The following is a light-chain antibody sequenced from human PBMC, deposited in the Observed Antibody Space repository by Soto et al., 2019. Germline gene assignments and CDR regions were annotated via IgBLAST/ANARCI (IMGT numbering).Light chain of an antibody. V-gene: IGKV3-20*01. J-gene: IGKJ1*01. CDR2: DAS. CDR1: QSVSSNY. Sequence: EIVLTQSPGTLSLSPGERATLSCRASQSVSSNYLAWYQQKPGQPPRLLISDASSRATGIPDRFSGSGSGTDFTLTISSLEPEDFAVYYCQHYGRSPPPWTFGQGTKVEIK. CDR3: QHYGRSPPPWT.